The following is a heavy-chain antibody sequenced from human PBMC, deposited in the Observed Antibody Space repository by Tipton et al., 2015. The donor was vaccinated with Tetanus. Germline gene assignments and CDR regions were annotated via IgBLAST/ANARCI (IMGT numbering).Heavy chain of an antibody. V-gene: IGHV3-23*01. CDR1: GFLISSYA. D-gene: IGHD2-21*02. CDR2: VSASGNT. CDR3: AKLKSRGDSSAIEH. Sequence: SLRLYCAGSGFLISSYAMNWVRQVPGEGLEWVSGVSASGNTNYADSVDGRFTISRDNAKNTMYLQMNSLRAEDTATYYCAKLKSRGDSSAIEHWGQGTLVTVSS. J-gene: IGHJ4*02.